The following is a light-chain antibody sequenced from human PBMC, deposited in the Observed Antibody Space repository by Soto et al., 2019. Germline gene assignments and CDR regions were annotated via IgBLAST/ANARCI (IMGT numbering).Light chain of an antibody. J-gene: IGKJ3*01. V-gene: IGKV1D-12*01. CDR1: QDVSRW. CDR3: LQANSFPVT. CDR2: GVS. Sequence: DIQMTQSPSSVSASVGERLTITCRASQDVSRWLAWYQQKPGKAPRLLIYGVSSLQSGVPSRFSGSGSWTDFTLTISSLQPEDFATYYCLQANSFPVTFGPGTKLVIK.